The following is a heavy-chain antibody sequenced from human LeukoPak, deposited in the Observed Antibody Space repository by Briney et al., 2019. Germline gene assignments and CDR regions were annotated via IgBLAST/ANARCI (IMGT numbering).Heavy chain of an antibody. J-gene: IGHJ4*02. CDR3: ARGLSGYASSLGY. CDR2: INSDGSST. V-gene: IGHV3-74*01. CDR1: GFTFSSYW. D-gene: IGHD6-6*01. Sequence: GGTLRLSCAASGFTFSSYWMHWVRQAPGKGLVWVSRINSDGSSTSYADSVRGRFSISRDNAKNTLYLQMNSLRAEDTAVYYCARGLSGYASSLGYWGQGTLVTVSA.